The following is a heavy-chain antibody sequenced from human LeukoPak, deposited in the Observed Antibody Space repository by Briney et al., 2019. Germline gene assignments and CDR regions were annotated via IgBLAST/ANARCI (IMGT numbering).Heavy chain of an antibody. CDR3: AISLTGYSYGLDY. J-gene: IGHJ4*02. Sequence: ASVKVSCKASGYTFTSYDINWVRHATGQGLEWMGWMNPNSGNTGYAQKFQGRVTITRNTSISTAYMELSSLRSEDTAVYYCAISLTGYSYGLDYWGQGTLVTVSS. CDR2: MNPNSGNT. D-gene: IGHD5-18*01. V-gene: IGHV1-8*03. CDR1: GYTFTSYD.